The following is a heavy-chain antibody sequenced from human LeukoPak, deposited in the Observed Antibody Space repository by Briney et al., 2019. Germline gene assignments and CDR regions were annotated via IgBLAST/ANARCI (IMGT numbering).Heavy chain of an antibody. CDR3: ARDVGGYSYGRHLDAFDI. CDR2: IRANADST. CDR1: GFTFSSSA. Sequence: GGSLRLSCAASGFTFSSSAMSWVRQSPGTGLEWVSAIRANADSTYYADSVKGRFTISRDNSKNTLYLQMNSLRAEDTAVYYCARDVGGYSYGRHLDAFDIWGKGTMVTVSS. J-gene: IGHJ3*02. V-gene: IGHV3-23*01. D-gene: IGHD5-18*01.